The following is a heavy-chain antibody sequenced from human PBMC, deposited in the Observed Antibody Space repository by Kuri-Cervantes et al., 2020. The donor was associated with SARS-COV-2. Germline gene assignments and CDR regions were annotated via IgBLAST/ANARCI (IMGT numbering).Heavy chain of an antibody. CDR2: ISSSSSTI. CDR1: GVTLSDSY. CDR3: ARNSLGYCSSGNCYSINY. V-gene: IGHV3-11*04. J-gene: IGHJ4*02. Sequence: GESLKISCAASGVTLSDSYMNWIRQAPGKGLEWVSYISSSSSTIYYADSVKGRFTISRDNAKNSLYLQMNSLRAEDTAVYYCARNSLGYCSSGNCYSINYWGQGTLVTVSS. D-gene: IGHD2-15*01.